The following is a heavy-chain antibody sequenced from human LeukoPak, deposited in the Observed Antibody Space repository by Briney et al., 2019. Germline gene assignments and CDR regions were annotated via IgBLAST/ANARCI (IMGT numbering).Heavy chain of an antibody. CDR3: ARSLGGSSWVFDY. Sequence: KASETLSLTCAVSGGSISSGGYYWSWIRQPPGKGLEWIGYIYYSGSTNYNPSLKSRATISVDTSKNQFSLKLSSVTAADTAVYYCARSLGGSSWVFDYWGQGALVTVSS. J-gene: IGHJ4*02. V-gene: IGHV4-61*08. D-gene: IGHD6-13*01. CDR1: GGSISSGGYY. CDR2: IYYSGST.